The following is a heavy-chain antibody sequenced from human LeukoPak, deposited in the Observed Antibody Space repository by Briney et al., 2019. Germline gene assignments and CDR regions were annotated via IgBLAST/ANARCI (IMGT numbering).Heavy chain of an antibody. CDR3: ARDLAVAVAGYYFDY. Sequence: SVKVSCKASGGTFSGYAISWVRQAPGQGLEWMGGIIPVFGTANYAQKFQGRVTITADESTSTAYMELSSLRSEDTAVYYYARDLAVAVAGYYFDYWGQGTLVTVSS. D-gene: IGHD6-19*01. J-gene: IGHJ4*02. V-gene: IGHV1-69*13. CDR2: IIPVFGTA. CDR1: GGTFSGYA.